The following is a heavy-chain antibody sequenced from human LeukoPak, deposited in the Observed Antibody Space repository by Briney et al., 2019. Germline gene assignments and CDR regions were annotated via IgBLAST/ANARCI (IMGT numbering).Heavy chain of an antibody. D-gene: IGHD3-16*02. CDR2: IAGGGITT. CDR1: GFTFNNYA. CDR3: AKGCDGYRLYYFDY. V-gene: IGHV3-23*01. Sequence: GGSLRLSCTTSGFTFNNYAMSWVRQAPGKGLDWFSAIAGGGITTYYADSVKGRFTISRDNSKGTLYLQMNSLRVEDTAVYYCAKGCDGYRLYYFDYWGQGTLVAVSS. J-gene: IGHJ4*02.